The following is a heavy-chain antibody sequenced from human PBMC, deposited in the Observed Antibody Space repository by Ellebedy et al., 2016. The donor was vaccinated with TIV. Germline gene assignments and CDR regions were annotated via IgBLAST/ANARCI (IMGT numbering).Heavy chain of an antibody. CDR1: GFIFGDAW. D-gene: IGHD2-15*01. J-gene: IGHJ6*02. V-gene: IGHV3-15*01. CDR3: TTDNPSSRPGGIDYFYYGMDV. Sequence: GGSLRLXXAASGFIFGDAWLSWVRQAPGKGLEWVGLIKSKTDGGTTDYAAPVQGRFAISRDDSKNTLLLEMNSLKTEDTAVYYCTTDNPSSRPGGIDYFYYGMDVWGQGATVAVSS. CDR2: IKSKTDGGTT.